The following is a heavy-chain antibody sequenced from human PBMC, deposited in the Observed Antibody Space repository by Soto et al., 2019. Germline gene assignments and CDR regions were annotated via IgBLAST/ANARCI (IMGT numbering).Heavy chain of an antibody. J-gene: IGHJ6*02. CDR3: AHGILEWVEGGGYYYGGMDV. CDR2: IYWDDDK. D-gene: IGHD3-3*01. CDR1: GFSLSTSGVG. Sequence: QITLKESGPTLVKPTQTLTLTCTFSGFSLSTSGVGVGWIRQPPGKALEWLALIYWDDDKRYSPSLKSRLTITKDTSKNQVFTTMTNMDTGDTATVFCAHGILEWVEGGGYYYGGMDVWGQGTTVTVSS. V-gene: IGHV2-5*02.